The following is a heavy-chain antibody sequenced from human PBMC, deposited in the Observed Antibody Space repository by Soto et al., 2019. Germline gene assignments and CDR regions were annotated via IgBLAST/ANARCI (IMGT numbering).Heavy chain of an antibody. CDR1: GGSISSSSYY. D-gene: IGHD6-6*01. CDR3: ARLDFRQLASPEYFQH. V-gene: IGHV4-39*01. Sequence: SETLSLTCTVSGGSISSSSYYWGWIRQPPGKGLEWIGSSYYSGSPYYNPSLKSRVTVSVDTSKNQFSLKLSSVTAAETAVYYCARLDFRQLASPEYFQHWGQGTLVTVSS. J-gene: IGHJ1*01. CDR2: SYYSGSP.